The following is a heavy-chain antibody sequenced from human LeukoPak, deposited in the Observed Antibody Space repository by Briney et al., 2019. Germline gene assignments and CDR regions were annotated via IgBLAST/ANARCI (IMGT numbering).Heavy chain of an antibody. CDR1: GGSINSNYW. CDR3: ARHYDFWSAYNY. J-gene: IGHJ4*02. Sequence: SGTLSLTSAVSGGSINSNYWWTWVRQSPGKGLEWIGEIYHTGSVNYNLSLESRVTISRDRSKNQFSLMPRSVTAADTAVYYCARHYDFWSAYNYWGQGILVTVSS. V-gene: IGHV4-4*02. D-gene: IGHD3-3*01. CDR2: IYHTGSV.